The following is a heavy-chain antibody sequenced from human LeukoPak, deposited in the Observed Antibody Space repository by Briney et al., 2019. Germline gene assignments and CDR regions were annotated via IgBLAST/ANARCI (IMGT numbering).Heavy chain of an antibody. CDR1: GFTFSSYA. CDR2: ISGSGGST. D-gene: IGHD5/OR15-5a*01. Sequence: GGSLRLSCAASGFTFSSYAMNWVRQAPGKGLEWVSGISGSGGSTYYADSVKGRFTISRDYSKNTLYLQMNSLRAEDTAVYYXXXXXXXSTNQDFDCWGQGTLVTVSS. V-gene: IGHV3-23*01. J-gene: IGHJ4*02. CDR3: XXXXXXSTNQDFDC.